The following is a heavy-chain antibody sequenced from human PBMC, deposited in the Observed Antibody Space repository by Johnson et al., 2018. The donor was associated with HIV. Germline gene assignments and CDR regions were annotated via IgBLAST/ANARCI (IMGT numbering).Heavy chain of an antibody. J-gene: IGHJ3*01. CDR2: ISYDGSNK. CDR1: GFTFRSYA. Sequence: VQVVESGGGVVQPGRSLRLSCAVSGFTFRSYAMHWVRQAPGKGLEWVAVISYDGSNKYYADSVKGRFTISRDNSKNTLYLQMNSLRAEDTAVYYCAKVLFWGQGTMVTVSS. CDR3: AKVLF. V-gene: IGHV3-30*04. D-gene: IGHD2-15*01.